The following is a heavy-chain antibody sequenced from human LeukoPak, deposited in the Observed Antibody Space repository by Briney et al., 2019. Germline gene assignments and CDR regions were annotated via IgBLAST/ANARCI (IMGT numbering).Heavy chain of an antibody. CDR3: ARDRGGSSGWYGFDY. J-gene: IGHJ4*02. V-gene: IGHV4-61*02. Sequence: LIYTSGSTNYNPSLKSRVTISVDTSKNQFSLKLSSVTAADTAVYYCARDRGGSSGWYGFDYWGQGTLVTVSS. CDR2: IYTSGST. D-gene: IGHD6-19*01.